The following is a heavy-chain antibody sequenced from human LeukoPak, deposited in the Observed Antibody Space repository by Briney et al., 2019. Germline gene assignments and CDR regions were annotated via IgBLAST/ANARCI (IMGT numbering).Heavy chain of an antibody. V-gene: IGHV1-2*02. CDR2: INPNSGGT. Sequence: ASVKVSCKASGYTFTGYYMHWVRQAPGQGLEWMGWINPNSGGTNYAQKFQGGVTMTRDTSISTSYMELSRLRSDDTAVYYCARESRGFWSGYLNWFDPWGQGTLVTVSS. CDR1: GYTFTGYY. CDR3: ARESRGFWSGYLNWFDP. J-gene: IGHJ5*02. D-gene: IGHD3-3*01.